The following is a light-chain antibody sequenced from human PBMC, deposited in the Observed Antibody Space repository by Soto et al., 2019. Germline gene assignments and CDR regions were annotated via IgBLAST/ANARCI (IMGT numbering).Light chain of an antibody. Sequence: EIVLTQSPGTLSLSPGARATLSCRASQNVSSSYLAWYQQKPGQAPRLLIYGASSRATGIPDRFSGSGSGTDFTLTISRLEPEDFAVYYCQQYGSSPPWTFGQGTKVEIK. J-gene: IGKJ1*01. CDR3: QQYGSSPPWT. CDR2: GAS. CDR1: QNVSSSY. V-gene: IGKV3-20*01.